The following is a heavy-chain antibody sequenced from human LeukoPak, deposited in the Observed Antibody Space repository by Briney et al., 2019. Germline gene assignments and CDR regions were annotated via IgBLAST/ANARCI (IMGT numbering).Heavy chain of an antibody. Sequence: GGSLRLSCAASGFTFDDYAMHWVRQAPGKGLEWVSGISWYSGSIGYADSVKGRFTISRDNAKNSLYLQMNSLRAEDTALYYCAKDRSGSDYYYGMDVWGQGTTVTVSS. D-gene: IGHD1-26*01. CDR3: AKDRSGSDYYYGMDV. V-gene: IGHV3-9*01. J-gene: IGHJ6*02. CDR1: GFTFDDYA. CDR2: ISWYSGSI.